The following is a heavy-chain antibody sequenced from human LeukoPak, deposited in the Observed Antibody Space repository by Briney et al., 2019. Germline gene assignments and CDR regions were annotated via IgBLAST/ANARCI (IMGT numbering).Heavy chain of an antibody. J-gene: IGHJ6*02. CDR1: GFTFTSSA. Sequence: ASVKVSCKASGFTFTSSAVQWVRQARGQRLEWIGWIVVGSGNTNYAQKFQGRVTMTRDTSISTAYMELSRLRSDDTAVYYCARETARGYYDFWSGYGLLDYYYGMDVWGQGTTVTVSS. CDR3: ARETARGYYDFWSGYGLLDYYYGMDV. CDR2: IVVGSGNT. V-gene: IGHV1-58*01. D-gene: IGHD3-3*01.